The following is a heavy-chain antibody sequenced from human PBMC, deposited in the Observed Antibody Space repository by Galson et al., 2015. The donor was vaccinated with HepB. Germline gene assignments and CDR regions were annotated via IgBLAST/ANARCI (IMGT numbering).Heavy chain of an antibody. CDR3: ARDGYSSSWYVRYFDL. CDR2: IYSGGST. V-gene: IGHV3-66*01. D-gene: IGHD6-13*01. J-gene: IGHJ2*01. Sequence: SLRLSCAASGFTVSSNYMSWVRQAPGKGLEWVSVIYSGGSTYYADSVKGSFTISRDNSKNTLYLQINSLRTEDTAVYYCARDGYSSSWYVRYFDLWGRGTLVTVSS. CDR1: GFTVSSNY.